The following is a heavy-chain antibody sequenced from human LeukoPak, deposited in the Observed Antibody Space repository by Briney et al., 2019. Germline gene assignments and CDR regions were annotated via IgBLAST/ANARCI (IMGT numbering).Heavy chain of an antibody. CDR1: GGSISGYY. Sequence: SETLSLTCTVSGGSISGYYCSWIRQPPGKGLERIGYIYYSGSTNYNLSLKSRVTIAVDTSKNQFSLKLRFVTAADTAIYYCARHSERSGAPFRDWGQGTLVTVSS. CDR3: ARHSERSGAPFRD. V-gene: IGHV4-59*08. CDR2: IYYSGST. J-gene: IGHJ4*02. D-gene: IGHD4/OR15-4a*01.